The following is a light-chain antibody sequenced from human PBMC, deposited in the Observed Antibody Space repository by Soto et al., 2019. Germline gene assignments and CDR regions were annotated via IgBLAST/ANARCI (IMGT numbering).Light chain of an antibody. J-gene: IGKJ4*01. V-gene: IGKV1-39*01. CDR2: AAS. CDR3: QQSYNILSLT. CDR1: QSISSY. Sequence: DIQMTQSPSSLSASVGDRVTITCRASQSISSYLNWYQLKPGKAPKLLIYAASSLQSGVPSRFSGSGSATDFTLTISSLQPEDFAAYYCQQSYNILSLTFGGGTNVEIK.